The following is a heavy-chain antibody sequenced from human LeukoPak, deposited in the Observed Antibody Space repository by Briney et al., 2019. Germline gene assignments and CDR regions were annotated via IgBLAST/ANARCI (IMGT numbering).Heavy chain of an antibody. D-gene: IGHD3-10*01. Sequence: ASVKVSCKASGYTFTGYYMHWVRQAPGQGLEWMGWINPNSGGTNYAQKFQGRVTMTRDTSISTAYMELSRLRSDDTAVYYCARGGYYGSGSYYKTPNDYWGQGTLVTVSS. J-gene: IGHJ4*02. CDR2: INPNSGGT. V-gene: IGHV1-2*02. CDR3: ARGGYYGSGSYYKTPNDY. CDR1: GYTFTGYY.